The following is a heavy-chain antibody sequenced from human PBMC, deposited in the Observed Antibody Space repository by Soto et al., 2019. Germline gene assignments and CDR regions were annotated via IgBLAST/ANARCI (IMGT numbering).Heavy chain of an antibody. CDR3: ARGLATLPVFAFDV. V-gene: IGHV2-5*01. J-gene: IGHJ3*01. D-gene: IGHD3-3*02. CDR2: IYWSGDE. CDR1: GFSLSTSGVG. Sequence: SGPTLVNPTQTLTLTCSFSGFSLSTSGVGVGWVRQPPGKALEWLALIYWSGDEHYRPSLESRLTITKVTSKNQVVLIMTDMDPVDTATYYCARGLATLPVFAFDVWGQGTPVTVSS.